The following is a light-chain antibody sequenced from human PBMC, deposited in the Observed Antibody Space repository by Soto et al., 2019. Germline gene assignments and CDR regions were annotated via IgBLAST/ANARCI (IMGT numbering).Light chain of an antibody. CDR1: QCISIW. Sequence: DIQMTQSPSTLSASVGDRVTITCRASQCISIWLAWYQQKPGKAPKLLIYDASSLKSGVPSRFSGSGSGTEFTLTISSLQPDDFATYSCQQYNSYSATFGQGTKVEIK. J-gene: IGKJ1*01. CDR3: QQYNSYSAT. CDR2: DAS. V-gene: IGKV1-5*01.